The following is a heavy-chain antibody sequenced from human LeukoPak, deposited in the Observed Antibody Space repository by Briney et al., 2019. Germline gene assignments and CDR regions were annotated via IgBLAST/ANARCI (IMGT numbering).Heavy chain of an antibody. CDR2: IIPIFGTA. J-gene: IGHJ4*02. Sequence: GASVKVSCKASGGTFSSYAISWVRQAPGQGLEWMGGIIPIFGTANYAQKFQGRVTITADESTSTAYMELSSLRSEDTAVYYCARVRDGSGSYTYFDYWGQGTLVTVSS. D-gene: IGHD3-10*01. V-gene: IGHV1-69*01. CDR1: GGTFSSYA. CDR3: ARVRDGSGSYTYFDY.